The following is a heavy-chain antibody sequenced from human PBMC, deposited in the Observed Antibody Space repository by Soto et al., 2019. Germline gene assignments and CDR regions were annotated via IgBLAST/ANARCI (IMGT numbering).Heavy chain of an antibody. CDR2: ITAGNGNT. J-gene: IGHJ3*02. D-gene: IGHD1-1*01. Sequence: GDSVKVSCKAFGYTFTTYTMHWVRQAPGQRLEWMGWITAGNGNTKYSQKFQGRVTITRDTSASTAYMELSSLTSEDTAVYYCARVNLYKPLIAFDIWGQXTMVTVSS. V-gene: IGHV1-3*01. CDR1: GYTFTTYT. CDR3: ARVNLYKPLIAFDI.